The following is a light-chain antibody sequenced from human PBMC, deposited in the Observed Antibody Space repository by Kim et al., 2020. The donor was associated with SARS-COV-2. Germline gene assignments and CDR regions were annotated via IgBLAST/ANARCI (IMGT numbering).Light chain of an antibody. CDR1: QSISSY. CDR2: TAS. Sequence: DIQMTQSPSSLSASVGDKVTITCRARQSISSYLNWFQQKQGKAPQLLIYTASNLQSGVPSRFSGSGSGTDFTLTISSLQPEDFATYYCQQSYSTPYTFGQGTKLEI. V-gene: IGKV1-39*01. CDR3: QQSYSTPYT. J-gene: IGKJ2*01.